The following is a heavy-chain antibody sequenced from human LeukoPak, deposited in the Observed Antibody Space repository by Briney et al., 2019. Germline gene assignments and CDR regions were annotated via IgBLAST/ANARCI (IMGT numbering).Heavy chain of an antibody. J-gene: IGHJ3*02. Sequence: PGGSLRLSCAASGFTFDDHALSWVRQAPGKGLEWVSSINWNGGSTAYADSVKGRFTISRDNAKNSLYLQMNSLRAEDTALYYCVRAHRNGIGAPLDIWGQGTMVTVSS. CDR2: INWNGGST. CDR3: VRAHRNGIGAPLDI. V-gene: IGHV3-20*04. CDR1: GFTFDDHA. D-gene: IGHD2-8*01.